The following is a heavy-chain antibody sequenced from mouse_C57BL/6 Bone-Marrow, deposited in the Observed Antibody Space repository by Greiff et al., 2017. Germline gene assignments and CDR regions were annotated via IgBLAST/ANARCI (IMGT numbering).Heavy chain of an antibody. CDR2: IYPGNSDT. CDR1: GYTFTSYW. Sequence: EVQLQQSGTVLARPGASVKMSCKTSGYTFTSYWMHWVKQRPGQGLEWIGAIYPGNSDTSYNQKFKGKAKLTAVTSASTAYMELSSLTNEDSAVYYCTPNWDREAMDYWGQGTSGTVSS. J-gene: IGHJ4*01. D-gene: IGHD4-1*02. CDR3: TPNWDREAMDY. V-gene: IGHV1-5*01.